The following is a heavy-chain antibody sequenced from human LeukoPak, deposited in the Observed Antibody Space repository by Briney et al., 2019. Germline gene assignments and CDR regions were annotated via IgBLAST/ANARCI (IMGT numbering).Heavy chain of an antibody. D-gene: IGHD6-19*01. CDR1: GFTFSSYG. Sequence: GGSLRLSCAASGFTFSSYGMHWVRQAPGKGLEWVAVISYDGSNKYYVDSVKGRFTISRDNSKNTLYLQMNSLRAEDTAVYYCARISSGWSYVGSRFDYWGQGTLVTVSS. CDR2: ISYDGSNK. V-gene: IGHV3-30*03. J-gene: IGHJ4*02. CDR3: ARISSGWSYVGSRFDY.